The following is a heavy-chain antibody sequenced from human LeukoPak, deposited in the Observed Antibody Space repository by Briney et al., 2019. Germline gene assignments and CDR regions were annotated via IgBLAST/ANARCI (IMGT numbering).Heavy chain of an antibody. J-gene: IGHJ5*02. Sequence: GESLKISCKGSGYSFTSYWIGWVRQMPGKGLAWMGIIYPGDSDTRYSSSFQGQVTISADKSISTAYLQWSSLKASDTAMYYCARKVGYSSSWYLASWFDPWGQGTLVTVSS. V-gene: IGHV5-51*01. CDR3: ARKVGYSSSWYLASWFDP. CDR2: IYPGDSDT. D-gene: IGHD6-13*01. CDR1: GYSFTSYW.